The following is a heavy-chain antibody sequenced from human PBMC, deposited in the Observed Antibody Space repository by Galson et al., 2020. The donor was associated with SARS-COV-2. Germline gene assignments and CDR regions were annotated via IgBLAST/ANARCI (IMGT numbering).Heavy chain of an antibody. D-gene: IGHD5-18*01. J-gene: IGHJ6*02. CDR1: GGTFSSYA. Sequence: SVKVSCKASGGTFSSYAISWVRQAPGQGLEWMGGIIPIFGTANYAQKFQGRVTITADESTSTAYMELSSLRSEDMAVYYCARGGYSYGPPHIGYYYYGMDVWGQGTTVTVSS. CDR3: ARGGYSYGPPHIGYYYYGMDV. V-gene: IGHV1-69*13. CDR2: IIPIFGTA.